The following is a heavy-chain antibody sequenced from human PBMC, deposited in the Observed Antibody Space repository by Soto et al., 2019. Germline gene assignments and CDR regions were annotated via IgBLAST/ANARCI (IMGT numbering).Heavy chain of an antibody. J-gene: IGHJ4*02. CDR1: GFTFSSYG. CDR2: IWYDGSNK. V-gene: IGHV3-33*01. Sequence: QVQLVESGGGVVQPGRSLRLSCAASGFTFSSYGMHWVRQAPGTGLEWEAVIWYDGSNKYYADSVKGRFTISRDNSKNTLYLQMNSLRAEDTAVYYGARVRDYGPDACFDYWGQGTLVTVSS. CDR3: ARVRDYGPDACFDY. D-gene: IGHD3-10*01.